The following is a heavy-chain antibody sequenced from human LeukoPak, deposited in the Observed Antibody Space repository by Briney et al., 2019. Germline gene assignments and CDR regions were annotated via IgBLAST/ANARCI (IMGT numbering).Heavy chain of an antibody. CDR3: AREYYDSSGYKPY. V-gene: IGHV3-53*01. J-gene: IGHJ4*02. CDR2: IYSGGST. CDR1: GFSFSTYS. Sequence: GGSLRLSCAASGFSFSTYSMNWVRQAPGKGLEWVSVIYSGGSTYYADSVKGRFTISRDNSKNTLYLQMNSLRAEDTAVYYCAREYYDSSGYKPYWGQGTLVTVSS. D-gene: IGHD3-22*01.